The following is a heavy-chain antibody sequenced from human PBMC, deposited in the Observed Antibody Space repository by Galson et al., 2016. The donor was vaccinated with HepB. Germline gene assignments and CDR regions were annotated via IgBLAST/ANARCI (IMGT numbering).Heavy chain of an antibody. J-gene: IGHJ4*02. D-gene: IGHD5-12*01. CDR2: INSGGDGT. CDR3: AREHSGYKYY. Sequence: SLRLSCAASGFTFSTYAMHWVRQPPAKGLEWVSAINSGGDGTYYADYVKGQLTISRDTSKGMMHLHMNSLRAEDTAVYYCAREHSGYKYYWGQGVLVTVSS. V-gene: IGHV3-23*01. CDR1: GFTFSTYA.